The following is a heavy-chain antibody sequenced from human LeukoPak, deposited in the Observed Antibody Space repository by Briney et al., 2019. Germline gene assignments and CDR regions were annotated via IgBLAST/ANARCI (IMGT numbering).Heavy chain of an antibody. Sequence: SETLSLTCAVYGGSFSGYYWSWIRQPPGKGLEWIGEINHSGSTNYNPSLKSRVTISVDTSKNQFSLKLSSVTAADTAVYYCARQYEDGYNGGDFDYWGQGTLVTVSS. D-gene: IGHD5-24*01. V-gene: IGHV4-34*01. CDR3: ARQYEDGYNGGDFDY. J-gene: IGHJ4*02. CDR2: INHSGST. CDR1: GGSFSGYY.